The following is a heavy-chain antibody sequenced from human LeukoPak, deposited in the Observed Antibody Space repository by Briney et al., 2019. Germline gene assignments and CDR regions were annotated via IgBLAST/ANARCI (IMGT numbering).Heavy chain of an antibody. CDR2: INPNSGGT. CDR3: ARIGPYDFWSGYNSYYFDY. D-gene: IGHD3-3*01. CDR1: GYTFTGYY. J-gene: IGHJ4*02. Sequence: ASVKVSCKASGYTFTGYYMHWVRQAPGQGLEWMGRINPNSGGTNCAQKFQGRVTMTRDTSISTAYMELSRLRSDDTAVYYCARIGPYDFWSGYNSYYFDYWGQGTLVTVSS. V-gene: IGHV1-2*06.